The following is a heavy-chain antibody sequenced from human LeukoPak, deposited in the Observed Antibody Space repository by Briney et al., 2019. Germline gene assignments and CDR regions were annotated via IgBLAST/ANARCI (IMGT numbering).Heavy chain of an antibody. D-gene: IGHD3-10*01. V-gene: IGHV3-30*02. CDR2: IRYDGSNK. CDR1: GFTFSSYE. CDR3: AKGYGSGSYYAWTFDY. Sequence: GGSLRLSCAASGFTFSSYEMNWVRQAPGKGLEWVAFIRYDGSNKYYADSVKGRFTISRDNSKNTLYLQMNSLRAEDTAVYYCAKGYGSGSYYAWTFDYWGQGTLVTVSS. J-gene: IGHJ4*02.